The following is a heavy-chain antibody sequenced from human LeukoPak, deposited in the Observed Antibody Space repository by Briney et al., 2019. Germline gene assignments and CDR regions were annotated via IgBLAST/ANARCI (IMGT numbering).Heavy chain of an antibody. Sequence: ASVRVSCKASGYTFTGEFMHWLRQGPGQGLEWMGWINPNSGATHYAQKFQGRIIMTRDKSISTAYMELNRLTSDDTAIYYCARAWITATTSFDYWGQGTLVTVSS. J-gene: IGHJ4*02. D-gene: IGHD1-7*01. CDR1: GYTFTGEF. CDR3: ARAWITATTSFDY. CDR2: INPNSGAT. V-gene: IGHV1-2*02.